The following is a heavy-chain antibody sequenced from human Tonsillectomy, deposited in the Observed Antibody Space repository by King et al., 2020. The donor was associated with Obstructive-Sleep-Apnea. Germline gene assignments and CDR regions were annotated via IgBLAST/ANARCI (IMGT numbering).Heavy chain of an antibody. CDR3: ARVLAGTDYYYYGMDV. V-gene: IGHV3-30*04. CDR2: ISYDGQDK. Sequence: VQLVESGGGVVQPGKSLRLSCVASGFPFSSYAMHWVRQAPGKGLEWVAVISYDGQDKYNADSVKGRFSISRDNSKNTLFLEMHSLRPEDTGVYYCARVLAGTDYYYYGMDVWGQGTTVTVSS. CDR1: GFPFSSYA. D-gene: IGHD6-19*01. J-gene: IGHJ6*02.